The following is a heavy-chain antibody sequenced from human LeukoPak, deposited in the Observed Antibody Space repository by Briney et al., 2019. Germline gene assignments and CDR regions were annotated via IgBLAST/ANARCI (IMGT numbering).Heavy chain of an antibody. CDR3: AKDPHPCSGGSCYPNWFDP. V-gene: IGHV3-23*01. J-gene: IGHJ5*02. CDR1: GFTFSSYA. CDR2: ISGSGGST. D-gene: IGHD2-15*01. Sequence: GSLRLSCAASGFTFSSYAMSWVRQAPGKGLEWVSAISGSGGSTYYADSVKGRFTISRDNSKNTLYLQMNSLRAEDTAVYYCAKDPHPCSGGSCYPNWFDPWGQGTLVTVSS.